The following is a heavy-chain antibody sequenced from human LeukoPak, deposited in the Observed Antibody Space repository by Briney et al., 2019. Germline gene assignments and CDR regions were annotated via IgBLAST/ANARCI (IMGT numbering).Heavy chain of an antibody. D-gene: IGHD2-2*01. CDR3: TRDPGRCTSTSCYPDY. CDR2: IKQDGSEK. CDR1: GFTFSSYW. Sequence: GGSLRLSCAASGFTFSSYWMSWVRQAPGKGLEWVANIKQDGSEKYYVDSVKGRFTISRDNAKNSLYLQMNSLRAEDTAVYYCTRDPGRCTSTSCYPDYWGQGTLVTVSS. V-gene: IGHV3-7*01. J-gene: IGHJ4*02.